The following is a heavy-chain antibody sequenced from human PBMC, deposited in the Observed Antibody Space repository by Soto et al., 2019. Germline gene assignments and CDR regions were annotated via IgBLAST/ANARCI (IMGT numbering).Heavy chain of an antibody. Sequence: AGGSLRLSCAASGFTFSSFSLHWVRQAPGKGLEWLALISYDGSHKYNADAVKGRFTISRDNSKNTLYLQLNSLRLEDTAVYYCARTTTVAGTPEFDYWGQGTLVTVSS. CDR2: ISYDGSHK. J-gene: IGHJ4*02. V-gene: IGHV3-30-3*01. D-gene: IGHD6-19*01. CDR1: GFTFSSFS. CDR3: ARTTTVAGTPEFDY.